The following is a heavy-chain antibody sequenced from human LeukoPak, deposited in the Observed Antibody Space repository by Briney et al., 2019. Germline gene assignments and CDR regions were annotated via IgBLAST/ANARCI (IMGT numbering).Heavy chain of an antibody. Sequence: SETLSLTCAVYGGSFSGYYWSWIRQPPGKGLEWIGEINHSGSTNYNPSLKSRVTISVDTSKNQFSLKLSSVTAADTAVYYCARGKMYYYGSGSYLGSWFDPWGQGTLVTVSS. CDR1: GGSFSGYY. D-gene: IGHD3-10*01. V-gene: IGHV4-34*01. J-gene: IGHJ5*02. CDR2: INHSGST. CDR3: ARGKMYYYGSGSYLGSWFDP.